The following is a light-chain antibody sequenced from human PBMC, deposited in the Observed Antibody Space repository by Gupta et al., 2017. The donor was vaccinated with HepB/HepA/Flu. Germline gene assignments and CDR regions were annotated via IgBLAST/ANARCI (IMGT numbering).Light chain of an antibody. J-gene: IGKJ1*01. CDR2: KAS. Sequence: DIQMTQSPSTLSASVGDTVTITCRASQSISSWLAWYQQKPGKAPKLLSYKASTLESGVQSRSXVGXSGTGLXRASISMQADDCATRYCQRCGTFGXGTKVEI. V-gene: IGKV1-5*03. CDR1: QSISSW. CDR3: QRCGT.